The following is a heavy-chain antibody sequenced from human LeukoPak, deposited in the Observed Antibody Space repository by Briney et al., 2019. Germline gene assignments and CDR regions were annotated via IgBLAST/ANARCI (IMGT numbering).Heavy chain of an antibody. V-gene: IGHV3-53*01. D-gene: IGHD2-2*01. CDR2: IYSGGST. Sequence: GGSLRLSCAASGFTFSSYSMNWVRQAPGKGLEWVSVIYSGGSTYYADSVKGRFTISRDNSKNTLYLQMNSLRAEDTVVYYCARDLQLRAFDIWGQGTMVTVSS. J-gene: IGHJ3*02. CDR1: GFTFSSYS. CDR3: ARDLQLRAFDI.